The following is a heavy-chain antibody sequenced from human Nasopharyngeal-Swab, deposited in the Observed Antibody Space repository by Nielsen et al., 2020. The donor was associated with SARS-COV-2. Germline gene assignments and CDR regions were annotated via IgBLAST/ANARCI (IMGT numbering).Heavy chain of an antibody. CDR3: ARGGLRYFDWLLRSDTAMVEFDY. D-gene: IGHD3-9*01. Sequence: SLKVSCKASGGTFSSYAISWVRQAPGQGLEWMGRIIPILGIANYAQKLQGRVTMTTDTSTSTAYMELKSLRSDDTAVYYCARGGLRYFDWLLRSDTAMVEFDYWGQGTLVTVSS. V-gene: IGHV1-69*04. CDR1: GGTFSSYA. CDR2: IIPILGIA. J-gene: IGHJ4*02.